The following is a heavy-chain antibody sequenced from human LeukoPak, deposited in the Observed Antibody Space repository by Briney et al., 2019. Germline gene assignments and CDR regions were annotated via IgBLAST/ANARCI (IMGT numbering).Heavy chain of an antibody. Sequence: PGGSLRLSCAASGFTFDDYAMHWVRHAPGKGLEWVSGISWNSGSIGYADSVKGRFTISRDNAKNSLYLQMNSLRAEDTALYYCAKADGSSWYYFDYWGQGTLVTVSS. CDR3: AKADGSSWYYFDY. D-gene: IGHD6-13*01. CDR1: GFTFDDYA. J-gene: IGHJ4*02. V-gene: IGHV3-9*01. CDR2: ISWNSGSI.